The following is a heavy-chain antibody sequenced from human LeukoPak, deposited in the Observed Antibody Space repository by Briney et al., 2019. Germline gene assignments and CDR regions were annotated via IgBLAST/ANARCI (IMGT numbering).Heavy chain of an antibody. Sequence: GGXLRLSCAASGFTFSSYSMNWVRQAPGKGLEWVSSISSSSSYIYYADSVKGRFTISRDNAKNSLYLQMNSLRAEDTAVYYCARDHAAGTIDYWGQGTLVTVSS. CDR3: ARDHAAGTIDY. CDR2: ISSSSSYI. D-gene: IGHD6-13*01. V-gene: IGHV3-21*01. J-gene: IGHJ4*02. CDR1: GFTFSSYS.